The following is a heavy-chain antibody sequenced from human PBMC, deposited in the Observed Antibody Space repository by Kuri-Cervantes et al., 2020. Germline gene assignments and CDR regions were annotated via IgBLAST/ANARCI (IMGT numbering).Heavy chain of an antibody. CDR2: IIPIFGTA. J-gene: IGHJ4*02. Sequence: SVKVSCKASGGTFSSYAISWVRQAPGQGLEWMGGIIPIFGTANYAQKFQGRVTITTDESTSTAYMELRSLRSDDTAVYYCARDRGYYYDSSGYYPRSDYWGQGTLVTVSS. V-gene: IGHV1-69*05. CDR3: ARDRGYYYDSSGYYPRSDY. D-gene: IGHD3-22*01. CDR1: GGTFSSYA.